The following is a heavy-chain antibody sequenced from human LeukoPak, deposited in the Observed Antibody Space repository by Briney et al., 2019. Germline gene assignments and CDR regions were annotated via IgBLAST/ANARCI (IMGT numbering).Heavy chain of an antibody. V-gene: IGHV3-30*02. D-gene: IGHD1-1*01. Sequence: GRSLRLSCAASGFTFRTSAMNAVCQAPGKGLERVAFVRFHGTVPEYGDSVKGRFTISRAYSKNTLYLQMHSLQTQATPLYYCTALRPYMQPRWDQGTMVTVSS. CDR2: VRFHGTVP. J-gene: IGHJ3*01. CDR3: TALRPYMQPR. CDR1: GFTFRTSA.